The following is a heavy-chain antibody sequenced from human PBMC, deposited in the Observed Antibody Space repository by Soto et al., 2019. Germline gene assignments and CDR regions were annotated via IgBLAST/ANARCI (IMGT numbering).Heavy chain of an antibody. D-gene: IGHD1-1*01. CDR1: GYTFTGYY. CDR3: ARAGTITGFFPTNYYYYGMDV. V-gene: IGHV1-69*13. Sequence: SVKVSCKASGYTFTGYYMHWVRQAPGQGLEWMGGIIPIFGTANYAQKFQGRVTITADESTSTAYMELSSLRSEDTAVYYCARAGTITGFFPTNYYYYGMDVWGQGTTVTVSS. J-gene: IGHJ6*02. CDR2: IIPIFGTA.